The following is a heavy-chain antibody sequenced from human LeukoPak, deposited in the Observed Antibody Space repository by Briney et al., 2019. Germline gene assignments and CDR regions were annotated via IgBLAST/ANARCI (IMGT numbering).Heavy chain of an antibody. J-gene: IGHJ4*02. Sequence: PAETLSLTCTVSGGSISSYSWGWIRQPAGKGLEWIGRIYTSGNTYYNASLRSRVTMSVDTSKNQFSLKLSSVTAADTAVYYCAREGGGFDYWGQGTLVTVSS. CDR3: AREGGGFDY. CDR1: GGSISSYS. CDR2: IYTSGNT. D-gene: IGHD3-16*01. V-gene: IGHV4-4*07.